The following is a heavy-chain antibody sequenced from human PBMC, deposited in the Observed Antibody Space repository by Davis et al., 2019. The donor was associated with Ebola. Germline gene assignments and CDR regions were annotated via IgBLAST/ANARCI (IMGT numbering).Heavy chain of an antibody. Sequence: SETLSLTCTVSGGSISSSSYYWGWIRQPPGKGLEWIGSIYYSGSTYCNPSLKSRVTISVDTSKNQFSLKLSSVTAADTAVYYCARLWFGGNFVYYYGMDVWGQGTTVTVSS. J-gene: IGHJ6*02. D-gene: IGHD3-10*01. V-gene: IGHV4-39*07. CDR3: ARLWFGGNFVYYYGMDV. CDR1: GGSISSSSYY. CDR2: IYYSGST.